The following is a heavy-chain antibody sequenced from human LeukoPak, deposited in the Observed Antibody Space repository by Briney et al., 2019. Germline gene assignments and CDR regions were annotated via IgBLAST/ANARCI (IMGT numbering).Heavy chain of an antibody. Sequence: GGSLRLSCAASGFTFSSYAMSWVRQAPGKGLEWVSAISGSGGSTYYADSVKGRFTISRDNSKNTLYLQMNSLRAEDTAVYYCAKALSLYTAAAAIDYWGQGTLVTVSS. CDR3: AKALSLYTAAAAIDY. CDR2: ISGSGGST. CDR1: GFTFSSYA. J-gene: IGHJ4*02. D-gene: IGHD6-13*01. V-gene: IGHV3-23*01.